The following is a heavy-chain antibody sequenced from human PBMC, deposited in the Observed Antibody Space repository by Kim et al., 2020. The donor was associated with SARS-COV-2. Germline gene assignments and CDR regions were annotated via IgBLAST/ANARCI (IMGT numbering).Heavy chain of an antibody. D-gene: IGHD2-15*01. CDR2: I. Sequence: IGYADSVNGRFTISRDNAKNSLYLQMNSLRAEDTALYYCAKGIYYYGMDVWGQGTTVTVSS. CDR3: AKGIYYYGMDV. J-gene: IGHJ6*02. V-gene: IGHV3-9*01.